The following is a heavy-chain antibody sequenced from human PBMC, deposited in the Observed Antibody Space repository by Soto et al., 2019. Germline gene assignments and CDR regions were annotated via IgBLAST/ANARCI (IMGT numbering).Heavy chain of an antibody. D-gene: IGHD2-15*01. Sequence: QVQLQESGPGLVKPSQTLSLTCTVSGGSISSGGYYWSWIRQHPGKGLGWIGYIYYSGSTYYNPSLMSRVTISVDASKNQFSLKLSSVTAADTAVYYCARVSDIWRCFDPWGQGTLVTVSS. V-gene: IGHV4-31*03. CDR2: IYYSGST. CDR1: GGSISSGGYY. CDR3: ARVSDIWRCFDP. J-gene: IGHJ5*02.